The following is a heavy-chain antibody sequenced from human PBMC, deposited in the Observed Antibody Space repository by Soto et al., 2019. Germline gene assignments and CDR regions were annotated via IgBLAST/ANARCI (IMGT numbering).Heavy chain of an antibody. D-gene: IGHD6-13*01. CDR2: IYHSGST. Sequence: SETLSLTCAVSGGSISSGGYSWSWIRQPPGKGLEWIGYIYHSGSTYYNPSLKSRVTISVDRSKNQFSLKLSPVTAADTAVYYCARAYGAAAGPWFDPWGQGTLVTVSS. V-gene: IGHV4-30-2*01. J-gene: IGHJ5*02. CDR3: ARAYGAAAGPWFDP. CDR1: GGSISSGGYS.